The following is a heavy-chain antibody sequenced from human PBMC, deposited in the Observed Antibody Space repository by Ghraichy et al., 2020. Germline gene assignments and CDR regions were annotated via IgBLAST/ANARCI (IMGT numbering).Heavy chain of an antibody. CDR1: GFTFSSYW. Sequence: GGSLRLSCAASGFTFSSYWMHWVRQAPGKGLVWVSRINSDGSSTSYADSVKGRFTISRDNAKNTLYLQMNSLRAEDTAVYYCARSYGDYKYWFDPWGQGTLVTVSS. CDR2: INSDGSST. D-gene: IGHD4-17*01. CDR3: ARSYGDYKYWFDP. V-gene: IGHV3-74*01. J-gene: IGHJ5*02.